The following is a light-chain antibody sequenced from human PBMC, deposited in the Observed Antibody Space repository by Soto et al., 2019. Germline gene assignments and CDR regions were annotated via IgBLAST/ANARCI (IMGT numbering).Light chain of an antibody. J-gene: IGKJ1*01. CDR1: QDIRTE. CDR3: LQDYSYPRT. V-gene: IGKV1-6*01. Sequence: AIQMTQSPSSLSASVGDRVTITCRASQDIRTELGWYQQKPGNAPKLLIYATSILQGGVPSRFSGIGSGTDFTLTISSLQPEDFATYYCLQDYSYPRTFGQGTKVEIK. CDR2: ATS.